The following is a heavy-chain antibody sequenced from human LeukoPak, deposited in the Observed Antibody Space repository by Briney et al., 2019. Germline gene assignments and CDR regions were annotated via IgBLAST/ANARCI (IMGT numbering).Heavy chain of an antibody. Sequence: PGGSLRLSCAAFGFTFDDYGMSWVRQAPGKGLEWVSGINWNGGNTDYADSVKGRFTISRDNAKNSLYLQMNSLRAEDTAFYYCARGGGNYPFDYWGQGTLVTVSS. D-gene: IGHD3-22*01. CDR2: INWNGGNT. V-gene: IGHV3-20*04. CDR1: GFTFDDYG. J-gene: IGHJ4*02. CDR3: ARGGGNYPFDY.